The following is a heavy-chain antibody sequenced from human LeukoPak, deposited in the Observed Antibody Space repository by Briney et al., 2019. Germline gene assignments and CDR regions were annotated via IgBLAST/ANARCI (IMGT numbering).Heavy chain of an antibody. CDR3: ATLRGDGDYEYYFDY. V-gene: IGHV4-59*01. D-gene: IGHD4-17*01. CDR1: GGSISSYY. CDR2: IYYSGST. J-gene: IGHJ4*02. Sequence: PSETLSLTCTVSGGSISSYYWSWIRQPPGKGLEWIGYIYYSGSTNYNPSLKSRVTISVDTSKNQFSLKLSSVAAADTAVYYCATLRGDGDYEYYFDYWGQGTLVTVSS.